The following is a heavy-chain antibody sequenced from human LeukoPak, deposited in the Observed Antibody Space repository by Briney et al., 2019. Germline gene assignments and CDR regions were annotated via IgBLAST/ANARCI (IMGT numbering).Heavy chain of an antibody. CDR1: GFTFSSYW. Sequence: GGSLRLSCAASGFTFSSYWMSWVRQAPGKGLEWVANIKKDGSEKKYVDSVKGRFTISRDNAKNSLYLQMNSLRAEDTAVYYCATHDYYYDSSGAIPDWGQGTLVTVSS. D-gene: IGHD3-22*01. J-gene: IGHJ4*02. CDR3: ATHDYYYDSSGAIPD. CDR2: IKKDGSEK. V-gene: IGHV3-7*01.